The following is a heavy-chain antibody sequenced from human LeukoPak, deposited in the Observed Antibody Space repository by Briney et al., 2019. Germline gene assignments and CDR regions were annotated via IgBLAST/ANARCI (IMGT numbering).Heavy chain of an antibody. CDR1: GYTFTGYY. J-gene: IGHJ4*02. Sequence: ASVKVSCKASGYTFTGYYMHWVRQAPGLGLEWMGWINPNSGGTNYAQKFQGRVTMTRDTSIGTAYMELSRLRSGDTAVYYCARDPTRYSYGYYYFDYWGQGTLVTVSS. CDR3: ARDPTRYSYGYYYFDY. D-gene: IGHD5-18*01. CDR2: INPNSGGT. V-gene: IGHV1-2*02.